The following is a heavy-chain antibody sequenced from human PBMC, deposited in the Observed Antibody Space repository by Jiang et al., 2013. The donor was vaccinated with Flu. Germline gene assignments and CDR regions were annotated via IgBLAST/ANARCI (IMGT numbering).Heavy chain of an antibody. CDR2: IYYSGSA. CDR3: ARAVGHYDILTGYYTTYYYGMDV. D-gene: IGHD3-9*01. CDR1: GGSISTGGYY. J-gene: IGHJ6*02. Sequence: GSGLVKPSQTLSLTCTVSGGSISTGGYYWTWIRQHPGKGLEWIGYIYYSGSAYYNPSLKSRLTISIDTSKNHFSLKLSSVTAADTAVYYCARAVGHYDILTGYYTTYYYGMDVWGQGTTVTVSS. V-gene: IGHV4-31*03.